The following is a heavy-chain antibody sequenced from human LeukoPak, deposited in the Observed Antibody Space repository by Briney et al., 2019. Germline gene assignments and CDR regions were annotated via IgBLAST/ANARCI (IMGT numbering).Heavy chain of an antibody. CDR1: GFTFSNAW. CDR3: ATHMSYYDSSGIDY. J-gene: IGHJ4*02. CDR2: IKSKTDGGTP. D-gene: IGHD3-22*01. V-gene: IGHV3-15*01. Sequence: GGSLRLSCAASGFTFSNAWMTWVRQAPGKGLEWVGHIKSKTDGGTPDYAAPVKGRFTISRDDSKNTLYLQLNSLKTEDTAVYYCATHMSYYDSSGIDYWGQGTLVTVPS.